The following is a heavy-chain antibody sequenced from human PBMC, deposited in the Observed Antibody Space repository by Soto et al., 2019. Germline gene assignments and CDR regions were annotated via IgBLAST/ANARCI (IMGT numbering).Heavy chain of an antibody. CDR3: ARFRYCSGGSCFPTYYYGMDV. CDR2: MNSDGSST. CDR1: GFTFKSSW. Sequence: AGSPRLSCAASGFTFKSSWMHWVRQAPGKGLVWVSRMNSDGSSTSYADSVKGRFTISRDNAKNTLYLQMNSLRAEDTAVYYCARFRYCSGGSCFPTYYYGMDVWGQGTPVTVSS. J-gene: IGHJ6*02. V-gene: IGHV3-74*01. D-gene: IGHD2-15*01.